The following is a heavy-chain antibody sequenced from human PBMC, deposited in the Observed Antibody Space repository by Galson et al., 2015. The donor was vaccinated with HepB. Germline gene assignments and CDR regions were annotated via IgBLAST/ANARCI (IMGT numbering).Heavy chain of an antibody. D-gene: IGHD3-22*01. V-gene: IGHV3-74*03. CDR2: INSDGTDT. CDR1: GFFFSGYW. J-gene: IGHJ6*02. CDR3: ARGPLYHSGLDV. Sequence: SLRLSCAASGFFFSGYWMHWVRQVPGKGLEWVSRINSDGTDTTYADSVKGRFTISRDNAKTAIYLQMNSLRGEDTAVYYCARGPLYHSGLDVWGQGTTVTVSS.